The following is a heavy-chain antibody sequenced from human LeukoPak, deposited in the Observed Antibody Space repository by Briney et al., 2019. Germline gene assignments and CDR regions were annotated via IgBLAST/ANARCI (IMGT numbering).Heavy chain of an antibody. Sequence: PGGSLRLSCAASGFTFSSYSMNWVRQAPGKGLEWVSYISSSSSTIYYADSVKGRFTISRDNAKNSLYLQMNSLRAEDTAVYYCASDYDYVWGTPRAPTLFDYWGQGTLVTVSS. J-gene: IGHJ4*02. D-gene: IGHD3-16*01. V-gene: IGHV3-48*04. CDR1: GFTFSSYS. CDR2: ISSSSSTI. CDR3: ASDYDYVWGTPRAPTLFDY.